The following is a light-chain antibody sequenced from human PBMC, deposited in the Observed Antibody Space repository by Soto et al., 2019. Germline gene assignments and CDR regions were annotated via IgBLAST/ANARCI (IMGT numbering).Light chain of an antibody. Sequence: DIQMTQSPSSLSASIGDRVTITCRASQGINNFLAWYQQKPGEPPKLLLYAASILRSGVPSRFSGSGSGTDFTLTISSLQPEDVATYDCQKYNSPPRTFGQGTRV. J-gene: IGKJ1*01. CDR2: AAS. CDR1: QGINNF. V-gene: IGKV1-27*01. CDR3: QKYNSPPRT.